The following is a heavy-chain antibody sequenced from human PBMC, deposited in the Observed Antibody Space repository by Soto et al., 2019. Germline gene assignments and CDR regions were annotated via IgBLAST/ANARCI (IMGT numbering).Heavy chain of an antibody. CDR2: INHSGST. J-gene: IGHJ6*02. CDR1: GGSFSGYY. Sequence: EQLQQWGAGLLKPSETLALTCAVYGGSFSGYYWSWIRQPPGKGLEWIGEINHSGSTNYNPSLKSRVTISVDTSKNQFSLKLSSVTAADTAVYYCARIPGGWYPHYYYYGMDVWGQGTTVTVSS. V-gene: IGHV4-34*01. D-gene: IGHD6-19*01. CDR3: ARIPGGWYPHYYYYGMDV.